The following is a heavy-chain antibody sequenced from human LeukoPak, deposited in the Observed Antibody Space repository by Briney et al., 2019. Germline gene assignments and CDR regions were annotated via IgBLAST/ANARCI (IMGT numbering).Heavy chain of an antibody. J-gene: IGHJ4*02. CDR2: ISSSGSTI. V-gene: IGHV3-48*03. CDR3: ARGNSYGIMGDYFDY. Sequence: GGSLRLSCAASGFTFSSYEMNRVRQAPGKGREWVSYISSSGSTIYYADSVQGRVTISRDKATNSLSLPLNSLTAQDTAVYYCARGNSYGIMGDYFDYSGQRALGT. D-gene: IGHD1-26*01. CDR1: GFTFSSYE.